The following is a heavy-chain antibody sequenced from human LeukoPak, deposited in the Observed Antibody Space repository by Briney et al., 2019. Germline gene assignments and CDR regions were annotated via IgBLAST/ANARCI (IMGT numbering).Heavy chain of an antibody. CDR3: ARDRSPCSGGRCYSYNWFDP. Sequence: GGSLRLSCAASGFTLSSYWMTWVRQAPGKGLEWVANIKQDGSEKYYVDSVKGRFSISRDNAKNSLFLQMNSLRAEDTAVYYCARDRSPCSGGRCYSYNWFDPWGQGTLVTVTS. CDR1: GFTLSSYW. D-gene: IGHD2-15*01. V-gene: IGHV3-7*04. CDR2: IKQDGSEK. J-gene: IGHJ5*02.